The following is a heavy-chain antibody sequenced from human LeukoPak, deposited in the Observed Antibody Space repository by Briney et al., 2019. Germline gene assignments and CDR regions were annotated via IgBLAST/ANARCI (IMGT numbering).Heavy chain of an antibody. V-gene: IGHV1-18*01. CDR3: ARFSIPANWFDP. Sequence: VASVKVSCKASGYTFTSYGISWVRQAPGQGLEWMGWISANNGNTNYAQNFQGRVTMTTDTSTRIAYMELRSLGSDDTAIYYCARFSIPANWFDPWGQGTLVTVSS. D-gene: IGHD6-25*01. J-gene: IGHJ5*02. CDR2: ISANNGNT. CDR1: GYTFTSYG.